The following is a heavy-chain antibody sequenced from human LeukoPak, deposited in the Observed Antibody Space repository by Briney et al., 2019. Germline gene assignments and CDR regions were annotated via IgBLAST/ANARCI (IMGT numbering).Heavy chain of an antibody. V-gene: IGHV3-11*01. CDR3: ARDHYSNYGHNWFDP. CDR1: GFTFSDYY. D-gene: IGHD4-11*01. CDR2: ISSSGSTI. Sequence: PGGPLRLSCAASGFTFSDYYMSWIRQAPGKGLEWVSYISSSGSTIYYADSVKGRFTISRDNAKNSLYLQMNSLRAEDTAVYYCARDHYSNYGHNWFDPWAQGTLVTVSS. J-gene: IGHJ5*02.